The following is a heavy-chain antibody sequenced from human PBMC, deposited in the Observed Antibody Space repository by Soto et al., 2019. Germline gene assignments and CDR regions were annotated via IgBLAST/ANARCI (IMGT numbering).Heavy chain of an antibody. V-gene: IGHV4-59*02. J-gene: IGHJ4*02. D-gene: IGHD6-19*01. CDR1: GGSVSGYY. CDR3: ARGLQWLDD. Sequence: QVQLQESGPGLVKPSETLSLTCTVSGGSVSGYYWSWIRQPPGKGLEWIGYIYYSGSTNYNPSLKSRLTIPVDTPRNRFSRKLSSVPAADTAGYYWARGLQWLDDGAQGTLVTVSS. CDR2: IYYSGST.